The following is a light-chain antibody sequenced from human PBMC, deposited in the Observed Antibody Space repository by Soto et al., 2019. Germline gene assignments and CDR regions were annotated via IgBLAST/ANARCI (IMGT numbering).Light chain of an antibody. V-gene: IGKV3-11*01. CDR2: DAS. CDR1: QSVSSY. J-gene: IGKJ4*01. Sequence: EIVLTQSPATLSLSPGERATLSCSASQSVSSYLAWYQQKPGQAPRLLIYDASNRATGIPARFSGSGSGTDFTLTISSLEPEDFALYYCQQRSNWRPAFGGGTKVEIK. CDR3: QQRSNWRPA.